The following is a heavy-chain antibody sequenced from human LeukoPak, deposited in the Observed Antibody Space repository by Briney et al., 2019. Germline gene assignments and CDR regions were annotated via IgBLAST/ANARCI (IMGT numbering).Heavy chain of an antibody. J-gene: IGHJ4*02. Sequence: GESLKISCKGSGYSFTSYWIGWVRQMPGKGLEWMVIIYPGDSDTRYSPSFQGQVTISADRSISTAYLQWSSLKASDTAMYYCAGRRSDIAVGHFDYWGQGTLVTVSS. CDR3: AGRRSDIAVGHFDY. CDR1: GYSFTSYW. CDR2: IYPGDSDT. D-gene: IGHD6-19*01. V-gene: IGHV5-51*01.